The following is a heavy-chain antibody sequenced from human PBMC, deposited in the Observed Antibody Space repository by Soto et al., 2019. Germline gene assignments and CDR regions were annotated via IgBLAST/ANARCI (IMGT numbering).Heavy chain of an antibody. CDR3: ARAYGDYEDYYYYYGMDV. Sequence: QVQLVQSGAEVKKPGASVKVSCKASGYTFTSYDINWVRQATGQGLEWMGWMNPNSGNTGYAQKFQGRVTMTRNTSKSTAYMELSSLRSEDTAVYYCARAYGDYEDYYYYYGMDVWGQGTTVTVSS. CDR2: MNPNSGNT. J-gene: IGHJ6*02. V-gene: IGHV1-8*01. CDR1: GYTFTSYD. D-gene: IGHD4-17*01.